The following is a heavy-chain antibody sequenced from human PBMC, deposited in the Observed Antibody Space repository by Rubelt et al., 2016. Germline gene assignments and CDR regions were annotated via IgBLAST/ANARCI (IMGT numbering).Heavy chain of an antibody. V-gene: IGHV1-2*04. CDR3: ARALRIGSNYYGMDV. J-gene: IGHJ6*02. D-gene: IGHD1-26*01. CDR1: GYTFTGYY. Sequence: QVQLVQSGAEVKKPGASVKVSCKASGYTFTGYYMHWVRQAPGQGLEWMGWINPNSGGTNYAQMLQGWVTSTRDTAISTGYMELSRLRSDDTAVYYGARALRIGSNYYGMDVWGQGTTVTVSS. CDR2: INPNSGGT.